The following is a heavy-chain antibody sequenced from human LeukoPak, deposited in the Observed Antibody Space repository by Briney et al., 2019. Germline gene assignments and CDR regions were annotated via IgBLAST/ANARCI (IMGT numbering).Heavy chain of an antibody. D-gene: IGHD3-10*01. CDR3: AKDGDPYSGSGMDYYYYYYGMDV. CDR1: GFTFSSYA. Sequence: GRSLRLSCAASGFTFSSYAMHWVRQAPGKGLEWVAVISYDGSNKYYADSVQGRFTISRDNSQNTLYLQMNSLRAEDTAVYYCAKDGDPYSGSGMDYYYYYYGMDVWGQGTTVTVSS. CDR2: ISYDGSNK. V-gene: IGHV3-30-3*01. J-gene: IGHJ6*02.